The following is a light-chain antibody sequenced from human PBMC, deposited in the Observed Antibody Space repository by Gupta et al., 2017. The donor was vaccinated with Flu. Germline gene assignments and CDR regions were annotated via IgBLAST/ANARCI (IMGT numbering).Light chain of an antibody. V-gene: IGLV2-14*01. J-gene: IGLJ2*01. CDR3: SSKRSSSALGI. CDR1: SNDVGGYNF. Sequence: QSALTQPASVSGSPGQSIPISYTGTSNDVGGYNFVSWYQQHPGKAPKLMFYEVSDRPSGVSNRFSGSKSGNTASLPISGLQADDEADYYCSSKRSSSALGIFGGGTRLTVL. CDR2: EVS.